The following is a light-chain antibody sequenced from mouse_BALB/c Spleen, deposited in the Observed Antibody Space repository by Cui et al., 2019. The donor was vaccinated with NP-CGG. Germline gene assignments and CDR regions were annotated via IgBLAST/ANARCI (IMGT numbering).Light chain of an antibody. CDR2: DTN. CDR1: TAAVTTSNY. V-gene: IGLV1*01. CDR3: ALWYSNHWV. J-gene: IGLJ1*01. Sequence: QAVVTQESAFTTSPGETVTLTCRSSTAAVTTSNYANWIQEKPDHLFTGLIGDTNNRVSGVPARVSGSLIGDKATLTITGAQNEDEAIYFCALWYSNHWVFGGGTKLTVL.